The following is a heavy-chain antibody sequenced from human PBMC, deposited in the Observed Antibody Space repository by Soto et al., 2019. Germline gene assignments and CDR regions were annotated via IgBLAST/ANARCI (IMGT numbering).Heavy chain of an antibody. CDR1: GGSMTSSNW. CDR2: AHHSGRT. CDR3: ARSGATGLDY. J-gene: IGHJ4*02. D-gene: IGHD1-26*01. Sequence: QVQLQESGPGLVKPSGTLSLTCTVSGGSMTSSNWWNWVRQSPGKGLEWIGEAHHSGRTNYNPSLNSRSTISVDKSKNPCSLQWSSVTAADTAVDSCARSGATGLDYWGQGTLVTVSS. V-gene: IGHV4-4*02.